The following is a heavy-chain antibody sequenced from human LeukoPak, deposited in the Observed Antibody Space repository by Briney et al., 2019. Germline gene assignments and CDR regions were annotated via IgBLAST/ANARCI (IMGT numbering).Heavy chain of an antibody. CDR3: ARQSMATSL. CDR2: IYYSGST. CDR1: GGYISSYY. J-gene: IGHJ4*02. Sequence: PSETLSLTCTVSGGYISSYYWSWIRQPPGKGLEWIGYIYYSGSTNYNPSLKSRVTISVDTSKNQFSLKLSSVTAADTAVYYCARQSMATSLWGQGTLVTVSS. D-gene: IGHD5-24*01. V-gene: IGHV4-59*08.